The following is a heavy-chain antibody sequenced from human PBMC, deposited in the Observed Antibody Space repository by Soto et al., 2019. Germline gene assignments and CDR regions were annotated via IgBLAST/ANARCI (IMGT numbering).Heavy chain of an antibody. J-gene: IGHJ2*01. V-gene: IGHV4-61*01. CDR2: GYHSVSI. D-gene: IGHD3-16*01. Sequence: SETLSLTCSVSGDSVTLSNNYWGWIRQPPGKGLEWIGYGYHSVSIHYNPSLKTRVTISVDTSENQFSLRLSSVTAADTAVYYCARAFAGFGAYWYFDLWGRGTLVTVSS. CDR1: GDSVTLSNNY. CDR3: ARAFAGFGAYWYFDL.